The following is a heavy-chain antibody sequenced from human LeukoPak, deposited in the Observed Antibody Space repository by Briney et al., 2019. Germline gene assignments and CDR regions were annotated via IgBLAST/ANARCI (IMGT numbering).Heavy chain of an antibody. Sequence: SETLSLTCSVSGDSISSSSYYWGWIRQAPGKGLEWIGSIYYSGSTNYNPSLKSRVTISVDTSKNQFSLRLSSVTAADTAVYYCARVTGYMTEDYFDYWGQGTLITVSS. J-gene: IGHJ4*02. CDR3: ARVTGYMTEDYFDY. V-gene: IGHV4-39*07. D-gene: IGHD6-13*01. CDR2: IYYSGST. CDR1: GDSISSSSYY.